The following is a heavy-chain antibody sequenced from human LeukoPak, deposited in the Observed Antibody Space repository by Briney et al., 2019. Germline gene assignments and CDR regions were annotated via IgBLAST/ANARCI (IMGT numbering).Heavy chain of an antibody. CDR2: IYNGGST. J-gene: IGHJ6*02. CDR3: ARDPGIAAAGRYGMDV. V-gene: IGHV3-53*01. CDR1: GFTVSRNY. D-gene: IGHD6-13*01. Sequence: PGGSLCLSCAASGFTVSRNYMSWVRQAPGKGLEWVSVIYNGGSTYYADSVKGRFTISRDNSKNTLYLQLNSLTAEDTAVYYCARDPGIAAAGRYGMDVWGQGTTVTVSS.